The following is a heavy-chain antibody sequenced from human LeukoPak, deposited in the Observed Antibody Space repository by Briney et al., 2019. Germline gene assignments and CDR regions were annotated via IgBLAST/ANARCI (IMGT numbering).Heavy chain of an antibody. CDR3: ARDYYDSSGYYFLDY. CDR1: GGSISSYY. CDR2: IYYSGST. J-gene: IGHJ4*02. V-gene: IGHV4-59*01. D-gene: IGHD3-22*01. Sequence: SETLSLTCTVSGGSISSYYWSWIRQPPGKGLEWIGYIYYSGSTNYNPSLKSRVTISVDTSMNQFSLKLSSVTAADTAVYYCARDYYDSSGYYFLDYWGQGTLVTVSS.